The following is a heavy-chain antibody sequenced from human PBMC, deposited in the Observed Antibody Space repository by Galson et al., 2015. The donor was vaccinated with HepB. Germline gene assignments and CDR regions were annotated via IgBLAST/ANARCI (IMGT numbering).Heavy chain of an antibody. CDR2: ISGGGDGT. CDR1: GFTFSSYA. D-gene: IGHD2-8*02. V-gene: IGHV3-23*01. Sequence: LRLSCAASGFTFSSYAISWVRQAPGKGLEWVSTISGGGDGTHYADSVKGRFTVSRDNAKNTLSLQMNSLRDEDTAVYYCAKSLGTGAARGLDVWGQGTTVTVSS. CDR3: AKSLGTGAARGLDV. J-gene: IGHJ6*02.